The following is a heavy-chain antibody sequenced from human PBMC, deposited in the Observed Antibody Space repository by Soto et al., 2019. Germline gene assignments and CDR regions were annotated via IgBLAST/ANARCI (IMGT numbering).Heavy chain of an antibody. J-gene: IGHJ5*02. Sequence: QVQLVESGGGVVQPGRSLRLSCAASGFTFSSYAMHWVRQAPGKGLEWVAVISYDGSNKYYADSVKGRVTISRDNSKNKMYMQMNRLRAEETAVYYCERDSSGWYDPWFDPWGQGTLVTVSS. V-gene: IGHV3-30-3*01. CDR3: ERDSSGWYDPWFDP. D-gene: IGHD6-19*01. CDR1: GFTFSSYA. CDR2: ISYDGSNK.